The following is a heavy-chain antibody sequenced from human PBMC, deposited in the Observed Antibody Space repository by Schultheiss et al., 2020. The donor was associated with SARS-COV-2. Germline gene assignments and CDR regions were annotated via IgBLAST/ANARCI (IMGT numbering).Heavy chain of an antibody. V-gene: IGHV3-23*01. CDR1: GFTFSSYA. Sequence: GESLKISCAASGFTFSSYAMSWVRQAPGKGLEWVSAISGSGGSTYYADSVKGRFTISRDNSKNTLYLQMNSLRAEDTAVYYCARSPYGSGSYDYWGQGTLVTVSS. CDR3: ARSPYGSGSYDY. J-gene: IGHJ4*02. D-gene: IGHD3-10*01. CDR2: ISGSGGST.